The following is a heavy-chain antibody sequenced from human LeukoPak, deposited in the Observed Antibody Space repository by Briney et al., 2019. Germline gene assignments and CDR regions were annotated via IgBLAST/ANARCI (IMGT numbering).Heavy chain of an antibody. Sequence: PSEILSLTCTVSGGSISSTTYYWGWIRQPPGKGLEWIGTIYYSGTTYYNTSLKSRVTISVDTSKNQFSLELSSMTAADTAVYYCARGPTLKYFHHWGQGTLVSVSS. J-gene: IGHJ1*01. V-gene: IGHV4-39*02. CDR2: IYYSGTT. CDR3: ARGPTLKYFHH. CDR1: GGSISSTTYY.